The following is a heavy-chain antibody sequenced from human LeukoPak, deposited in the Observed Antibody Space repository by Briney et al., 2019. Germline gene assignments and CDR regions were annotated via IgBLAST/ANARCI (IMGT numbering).Heavy chain of an antibody. CDR1: GFTFSSYW. V-gene: IGHV3-7*05. D-gene: IGHD5-18*01. CDR2: IKQDGSEK. J-gene: IGHJ4*02. Sequence: GGSLRLSCAASGFTFSSYWMSWVRQSPGKGLQWVANIKQDGSEKYYVDSVKGRFTISRDNAKNSLYLQINSLKAEDTAVYYCARKGYSYGAFDYWGQGTLVTVSS. CDR3: ARKGYSYGAFDY.